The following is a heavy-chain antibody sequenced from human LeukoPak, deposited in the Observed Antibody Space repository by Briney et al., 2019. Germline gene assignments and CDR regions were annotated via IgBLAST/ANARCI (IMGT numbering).Heavy chain of an antibody. V-gene: IGHV4-30-4*01. J-gene: IGHJ4*02. CDR2: IYYSGST. D-gene: IGHD4-11*01. CDR3: ASNYHGVDH. Sequence: KTSETLSLTCTVSGGSISSGNYYYSWIRQPPRKGLEWIGHIYYSGSTYYNPSLKSRVTISVDTSKNQFSLKLSSVTAADTAVYYCASNYHGVDHWGQGTLVTVSS. CDR1: GGSISSGNYY.